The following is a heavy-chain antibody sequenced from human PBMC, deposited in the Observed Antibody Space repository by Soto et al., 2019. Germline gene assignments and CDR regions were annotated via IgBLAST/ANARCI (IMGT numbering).Heavy chain of an antibody. CDR2: IYYSGST. Sequence: QVQLQESGPGLVKPSETLSLTCTVSGGSISSYYWSWIRQPPGKGLEWIGYIYYSGSTNYNPSLKSRVTISVDTSKNQFSLKLSSVTAADTAVYYCARNDAYYYYYYMDVWGKGTTVTVSS. CDR1: GGSISSYY. CDR3: ARNDAYYYYYYMDV. V-gene: IGHV4-59*01. D-gene: IGHD1-1*01. J-gene: IGHJ6*03.